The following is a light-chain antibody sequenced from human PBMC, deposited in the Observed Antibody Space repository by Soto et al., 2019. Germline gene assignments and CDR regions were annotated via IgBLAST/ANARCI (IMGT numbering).Light chain of an antibody. CDR2: AAS. J-gene: IGKJ2*01. CDR3: QQSYSAPYT. Sequence: DIQMTQSPSSLSASVGDRVTITCRASQSISTFLNWYQQKPGKAPKLLIYAASSLQSGVPSRFSGSRSGEDLILTINRLQPEDSATSYCQQSYSAPYTFGQGTKLEIK. V-gene: IGKV1-39*01. CDR1: QSISTF.